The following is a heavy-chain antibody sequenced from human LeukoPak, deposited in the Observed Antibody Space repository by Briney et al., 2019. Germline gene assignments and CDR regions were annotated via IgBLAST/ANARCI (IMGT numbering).Heavy chain of an antibody. CDR2: ILYDGSDK. V-gene: IGHV3-30*04. Sequence: GRSLRLSCAASGFTFSSYAMHWVRQTPGKGLEWVAVILYDGSDKYYADAVRGRFTISRDNSKNTVYLQMNSLRAEDTAVYYCARDDRSGSCLDYWGQGTLVAVSA. D-gene: IGHD3-22*01. CDR1: GFTFSSYA. CDR3: ARDDRSGSCLDY. J-gene: IGHJ4*02.